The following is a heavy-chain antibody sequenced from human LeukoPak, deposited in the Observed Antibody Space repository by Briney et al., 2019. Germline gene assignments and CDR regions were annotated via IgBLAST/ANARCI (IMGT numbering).Heavy chain of an antibody. D-gene: IGHD6-19*01. CDR1: GGSISSSSYY. J-gene: IGHJ6*02. V-gene: IGHV4-39*01. Sequence: KTSETLSLTCTVSGGSISSSSYYWGWIRQPPGKGLEWIGSIYYSGSTYYNPSLKSRVTISVDTSKNQFSLKLSSVTAADTAVYYCAGLAVAGMGGYYYGMDVWGQGTTVTVSS. CDR3: AGLAVAGMGGYYYGMDV. CDR2: IYYSGST.